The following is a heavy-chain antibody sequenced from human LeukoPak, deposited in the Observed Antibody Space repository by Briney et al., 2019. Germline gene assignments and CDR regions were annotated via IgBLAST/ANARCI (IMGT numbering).Heavy chain of an antibody. Sequence: ASVKVSCKASGGTFSSYAISWVRQAPGQGLEWMGGIIPIFGTANYAQKFQGRVTITADEPTSTAYMELSSLRSEDTAVYYCAAAMGALDAFDIWGQGTMVTVSS. CDR1: GGTFSSYA. CDR2: IIPIFGTA. D-gene: IGHD2-2*01. CDR3: AAAMGALDAFDI. V-gene: IGHV1-69*13. J-gene: IGHJ3*02.